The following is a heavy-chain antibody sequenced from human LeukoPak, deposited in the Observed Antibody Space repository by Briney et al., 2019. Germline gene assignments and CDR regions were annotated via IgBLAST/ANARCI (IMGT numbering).Heavy chain of an antibody. CDR3: AKQFVDI. J-gene: IGHJ5*02. D-gene: IGHD5-24*01. V-gene: IGHV3-23*01. CDR2: ISETGDRT. Sequence: LPGGSLRLSCAASGFPFSSYAMNWVRQAPGKGLEWVSAISETGDRTHYADSVKGRFTVSRDSPKDTLYLQMDSLRAEDTAVYYCAKQFVDIWGQGTLVTVSS. CDR1: GFPFSSYA.